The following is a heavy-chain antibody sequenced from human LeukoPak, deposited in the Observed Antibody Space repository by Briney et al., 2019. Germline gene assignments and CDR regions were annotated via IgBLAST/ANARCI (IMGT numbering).Heavy chain of an antibody. CDR2: IWYDGSNK. CDR3: AKEGAVVAATRDDAFDI. Sequence: GGSLGLSCAASGFTFSSYGMHWVRQAPGKGLEWVAVIWYDGSNKYYADSVKGRFTISRDNSKNTLYLQMNSLRAEDTAVYYCAKEGAVVAATRDDAFDIWGQGTMVTVSS. J-gene: IGHJ3*02. D-gene: IGHD2-15*01. CDR1: GFTFSSYG. V-gene: IGHV3-33*06.